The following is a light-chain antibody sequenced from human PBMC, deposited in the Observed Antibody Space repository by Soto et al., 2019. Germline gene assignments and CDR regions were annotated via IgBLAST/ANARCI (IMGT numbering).Light chain of an antibody. V-gene: IGLV6-57*02. J-gene: IGLJ2*01. CDR3: QCHDGSSVI. Sequence: NFMLTQPHSVSESPGKTVTISFTANSGRIPRNYVQWYQQRPGSAPTTVIYESSHRPSGVPDRFSGSIDSSSTSASLTISGLKTEDEADYYCQCHDGSSVIFGGGTKLTVL. CDR1: SGRIPRNY. CDR2: ESS.